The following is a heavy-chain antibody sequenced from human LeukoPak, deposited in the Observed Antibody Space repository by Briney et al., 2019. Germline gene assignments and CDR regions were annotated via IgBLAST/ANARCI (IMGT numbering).Heavy chain of an antibody. D-gene: IGHD3-10*01. CDR3: ARHVRTMVRGVKFDY. CDR2: IYYSGST. V-gene: IGHV4-59*05. CDR1: GGSISSYY. Sequence: ETLSLTCTVSGGSISSYYWSWIRQPPGKGLEWIGSIYYSGSTYYNPSLKSRVTISVDTSKNQFSLKLSSVTAADTAVYYCARHVRTMVRGVKFDYWGQGTLVTVSS. J-gene: IGHJ4*02.